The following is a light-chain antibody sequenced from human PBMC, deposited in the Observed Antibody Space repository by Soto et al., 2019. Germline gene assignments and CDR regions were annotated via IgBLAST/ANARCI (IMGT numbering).Light chain of an antibody. Sequence: QSALTQPASVSGSPGQSITISCTGTSSDVGGSNYVSWYQQHPGKAPKLMIYEVSNRPSGVSNRFSGSKPGNTASLTISGLQAEDEADYYCSSYTSSSTYVFGSGTKVTVL. CDR3: SSYTSSSTYV. V-gene: IGLV2-14*01. CDR1: SSDVGGSNY. CDR2: EVS. J-gene: IGLJ1*01.